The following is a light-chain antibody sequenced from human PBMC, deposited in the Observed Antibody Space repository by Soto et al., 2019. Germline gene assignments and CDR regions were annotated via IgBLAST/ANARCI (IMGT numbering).Light chain of an antibody. V-gene: IGLV2-14*01. CDR1: SSDVGGYNY. J-gene: IGLJ1*01. CDR3: SSYTRSSTLYV. CDR2: EVS. Sequence: QSALTQPASVSGSPGQSITISCTGTSSDVGGYNYVSWYQQHPGKAPKLMIYEVSNRPSGVSNRFSGSKSGNTASLTISGLQAEDEADYYCSSYTRSSTLYVFGTGNKVTVL.